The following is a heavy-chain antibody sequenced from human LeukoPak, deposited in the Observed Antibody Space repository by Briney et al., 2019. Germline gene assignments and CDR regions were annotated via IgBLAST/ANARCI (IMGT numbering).Heavy chain of an antibody. CDR3: ARAPPGDYYDSSGYPY. V-gene: IGHV3-21*01. CDR1: GFTFSSYS. Sequence: GGSLRLSCAASGFTFSSYSMNWVRQAPGKGLEGVSSISSSSSYIYYADSVKGRLTISRDNAKNSLYLQMNSLRAEDTAVYYCARAPPGDYYDSSGYPYWGQGTLVTVSS. CDR2: ISSSSSYI. D-gene: IGHD3-22*01. J-gene: IGHJ4*02.